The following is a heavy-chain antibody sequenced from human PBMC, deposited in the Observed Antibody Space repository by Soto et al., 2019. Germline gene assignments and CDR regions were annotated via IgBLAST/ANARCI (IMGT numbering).Heavy chain of an antibody. CDR3: ARVESGPYWNFDL. CDR2: IDPKSGNI. CDR1: GGTFSSYS. Sequence: GASVKVSCKAPGGTFSSYSINWVRQAPGQGLEWMGWIDPKSGNISYVQKFQGRVTMTRNTSISTAYMELSSLRSEDTAVYYCARVESGPYWNFDLWGRGTLVTVSS. V-gene: IGHV1-8*02. D-gene: IGHD3-10*01. J-gene: IGHJ2*01.